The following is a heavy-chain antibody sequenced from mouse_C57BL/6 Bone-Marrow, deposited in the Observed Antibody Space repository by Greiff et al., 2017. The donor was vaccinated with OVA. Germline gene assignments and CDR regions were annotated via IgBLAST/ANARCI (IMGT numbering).Heavy chain of an antibody. CDR1: GFTFSSYT. J-gene: IGHJ3*01. CDR3: ARLNYRAY. V-gene: IGHV5-9*01. Sequence: EVKLVESGGGLVKPGGSLKLPCAASGFTFSSYTMSWVRQTPEKRLEWVATISGGGGNTYYPDSVKGRFTISRDNAKNTLYLQMSSLRSEDTALYYCARLNYRAYWGQGTLVTVSA. CDR2: ISGGGGNT. D-gene: IGHD2-14*01.